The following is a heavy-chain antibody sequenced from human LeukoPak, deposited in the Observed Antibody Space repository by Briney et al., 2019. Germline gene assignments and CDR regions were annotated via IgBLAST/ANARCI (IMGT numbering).Heavy chain of an antibody. D-gene: IGHD2-8*01. CDR3: ASCTDPTGFDY. CDR1: GGSISSYY. J-gene: IGHJ4*02. CDR2: INHSGST. V-gene: IGHV4-34*01. Sequence: SETLSLTCTVSGGSISSYYWSWIRQPPGKGLEWIGEINHSGSTNYNPSLKSRVTISVDTSENQFSLKLSSVTAADTAVYYCASCTDPTGFDYWGQGSLVTVSS.